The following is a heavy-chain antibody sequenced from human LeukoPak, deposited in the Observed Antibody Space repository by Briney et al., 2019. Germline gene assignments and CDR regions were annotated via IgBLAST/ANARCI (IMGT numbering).Heavy chain of an antibody. CDR2: INWNGGST. CDR1: GFTFDDYG. J-gene: IGHJ4*02. D-gene: IGHD6-13*01. CDR3: ARDPITDSSSWYSTSSYYYFDY. Sequence: GGSLRLSCAASGFTFDDYGMSWVRQAPGKGLEWVSGINWNGGSTGYTDSVKGRFTISRDNAKNSLYLQMNSLRAGDTALYYCARDPITDSSSWYSTSSYYYFDYWGQGTLVTVSS. V-gene: IGHV3-20*04.